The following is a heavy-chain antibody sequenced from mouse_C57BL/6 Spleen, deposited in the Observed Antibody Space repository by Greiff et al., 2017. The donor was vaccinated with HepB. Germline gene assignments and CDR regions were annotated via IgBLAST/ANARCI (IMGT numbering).Heavy chain of an antibody. J-gene: IGHJ4*01. V-gene: IGHV1-52*01. CDR1: GYTFTSYW. CDR3: AINFLYGNYDYYAMDY. Sequence: VQLQQPGAELVRPGSSVKLSCKASGYTFTSYWMHWVKRRPIQGLEWIGNIDPSDSETHYNQKFKDKATLTVDKSSSTAYMQLSSLTSEDSAVYYCAINFLYGNYDYYAMDYWGQGTSVTVSS. CDR2: IDPSDSET. D-gene: IGHD2-1*01.